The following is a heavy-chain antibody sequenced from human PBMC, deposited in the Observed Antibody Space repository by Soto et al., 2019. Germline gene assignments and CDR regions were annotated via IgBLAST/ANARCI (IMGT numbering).Heavy chain of an antibody. D-gene: IGHD2-2*01. J-gene: IGHJ4*02. V-gene: IGHV4-34*01. CDR1: GGSFSGYY. CDR2: VYHSGST. CDR3: ARVPDY. Sequence: SETLSLTCAVYGGSFSGYYWSWIRQPPGKGLEWIGEVYHSGSTNYNPSLKSRVTISIDRSKNHFSLKLSSVTAADTAVYYCARVPDYWGQGILVTVSS.